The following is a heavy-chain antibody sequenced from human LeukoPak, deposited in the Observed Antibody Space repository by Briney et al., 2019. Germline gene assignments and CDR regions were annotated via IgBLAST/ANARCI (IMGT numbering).Heavy chain of an antibody. D-gene: IGHD1-26*01. V-gene: IGHV3-48*01. CDR3: AKDGKNFFDY. J-gene: IGHJ4*02. Sequence: GGSLRLSCTASGFTFSTYWMGWVRQAPGKGLEWVSYISSSSSTIYYADSVKGRFTISRDNAKNSLSLQMNSLRAEDTALYYCAKDGKNFFDYWGQGTLVTVSS. CDR2: ISSSSSTI. CDR1: GFTFSTYW.